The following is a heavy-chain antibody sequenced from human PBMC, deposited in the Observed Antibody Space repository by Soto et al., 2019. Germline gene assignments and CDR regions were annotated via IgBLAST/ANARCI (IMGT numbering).Heavy chain of an antibody. D-gene: IGHD6-13*01. V-gene: IGHV3-15*07. CDR2: IRSEADGGTT. J-gene: IGHJ4*02. CDR3: TDTSVSGNSSWDY. Sequence: DVQLVESGGGLVKPGGSLRLSCAASGFIFSDAWMNWVRQAPGKGLEWVGRIRSEADGGTTDYAAPVEGRFTISRDDSKNTLYLQMNSLKIDDTAVYYCTDTSVSGNSSWDYWGQGTLVTVSS. CDR1: GFIFSDAW.